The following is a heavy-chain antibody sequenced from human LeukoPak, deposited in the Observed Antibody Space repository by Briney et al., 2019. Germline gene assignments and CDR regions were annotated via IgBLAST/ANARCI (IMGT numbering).Heavy chain of an antibody. D-gene: IGHD6-13*01. Sequence: GGSLRLSCATSGFTFPDYAVTWFRQAPGKGLECIGFIRTRPYGGATEYAASVKGRFTISRDDSKSIAYLQMNSLKTEDTAVYYCASFGYSSSWTPPCYWGQGTLVTVSS. CDR1: GFTFPDYA. CDR2: IRTRPYGGAT. V-gene: IGHV3-49*03. CDR3: ASFGYSSSWTPPCY. J-gene: IGHJ4*02.